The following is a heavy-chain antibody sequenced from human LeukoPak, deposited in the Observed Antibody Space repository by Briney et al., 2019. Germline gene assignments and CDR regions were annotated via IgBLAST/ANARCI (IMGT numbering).Heavy chain of an antibody. J-gene: IGHJ4*02. CDR2: ISTLNGDT. CDR1: GYTFIDYG. CDR3: GRALGGEAY. V-gene: IGHV1-18*01. D-gene: IGHD3-16*01. Sequence: ASVKVSCKASGYTFIDYGISWVRQAPGQGLEWMGWISTLNGDTNYAQILQGRVTMTTDTSTSTAYMELRSLRSDDTAVYYCGRALGGEAYWGQGTLVTVSS.